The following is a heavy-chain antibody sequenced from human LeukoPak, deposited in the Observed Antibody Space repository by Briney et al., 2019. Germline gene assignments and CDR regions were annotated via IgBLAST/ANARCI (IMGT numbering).Heavy chain of an antibody. V-gene: IGHV1-24*01. CDR1: GYTLTELS. CDR2: FDPEDGET. D-gene: IGHD3-22*01. Sequence: ASVKVSCKVSGYTLTELSMHWVRQAPGKGLEWMEGFDPEDGETIYAQKFQGRVTMTEDTSTDTAYMELSSLRSEDTAVYYCATSSAYDSSGYFNAFDIWGQGTMVTVSS. J-gene: IGHJ3*02. CDR3: ATSSAYDSSGYFNAFDI.